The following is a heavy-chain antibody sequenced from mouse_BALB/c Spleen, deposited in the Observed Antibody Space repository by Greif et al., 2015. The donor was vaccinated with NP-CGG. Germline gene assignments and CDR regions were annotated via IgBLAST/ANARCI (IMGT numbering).Heavy chain of an antibody. CDR3: ARNYYGSIYYSMDY. D-gene: IGHD1-1*01. J-gene: IGHJ4*01. V-gene: IGHV2-2*02. Sequence: VQLQQSGPGLVPPSQLLSITCTVSGFSLTSYGVHWVRQSPGKGLEWLGVIWSGGSTDYNAAFISRLSISKDNSKSQIFFKMNSLQANDTAIYYCARNYYGSIYYSMDYWGQGTSVTVSS. CDR2: IWSGGST. CDR1: GFSLTSYG.